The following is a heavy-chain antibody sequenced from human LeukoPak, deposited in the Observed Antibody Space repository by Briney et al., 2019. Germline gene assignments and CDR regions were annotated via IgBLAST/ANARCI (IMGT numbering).Heavy chain of an antibody. V-gene: IGHV4-39*01. J-gene: IGHJ4*02. CDR2: IYYSDST. CDR1: GGSISSSTYY. D-gene: IGHD1-1*01. CDR3: ARQTNRGAGNFDS. Sequence: PSETLSLTCTVSGGSISSSTYYWGWIRQAPGKGLEWIGTIYYSDSTNYNPSLKSRVTIPVDMSKNQLSLNLNSVTAADTAVYYCARQTNRGAGNFDSWGQGTLVTVSS.